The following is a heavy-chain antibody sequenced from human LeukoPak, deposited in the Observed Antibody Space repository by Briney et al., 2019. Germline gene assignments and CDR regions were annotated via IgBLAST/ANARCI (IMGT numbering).Heavy chain of an antibody. CDR3: AKATIVVVPAATFDY. CDR1: GFTVISYA. J-gene: IGHJ4*02. V-gene: IGHV3-23*01. D-gene: IGHD2-2*01. Sequence: AGSLRLSCAASGFTVISYAMSWVGQGPGKGLEWGFAINGSGGSTYYADSVKGRFTISRDNSKNTLYLQMNSLRAEDTAVYYCAKATIVVVPAATFDYWGQGTLVTVSS. CDR2: INGSGGST.